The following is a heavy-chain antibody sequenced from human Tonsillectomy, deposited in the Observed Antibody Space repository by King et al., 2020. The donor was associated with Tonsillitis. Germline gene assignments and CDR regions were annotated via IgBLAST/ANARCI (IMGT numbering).Heavy chain of an antibody. J-gene: IGHJ4*02. CDR1: GYTFTGYY. D-gene: IGHD6-25*01. V-gene: IGHV1-2*02. Sequence: QLVQSGAEVKKPGASVKVSCKTSGYTFTGYYIHWVRQAPGQGLEWMGWINPNSGGTNFAQKFQGRVTMTGDTSISTAYLELSRLRSDDTAVYFCARGSGAFDYWGQRTLVTVSS. CDR2: INPNSGGT. CDR3: ARGSGAFDY.